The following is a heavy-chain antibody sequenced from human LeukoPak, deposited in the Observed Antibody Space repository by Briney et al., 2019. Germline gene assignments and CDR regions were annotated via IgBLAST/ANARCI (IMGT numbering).Heavy chain of an antibody. J-gene: IGHJ3*02. V-gene: IGHV4-39*01. CDR2: IHYTENT. CDR3: ARHSDGSRGYSQPPEADSDAFDI. D-gene: IGHD3-10*01. CDR1: GDSISNTNYY. Sequence: SETLSLTCTVSGDSISNTNYYWVWIRQPPGKGLEWIAIIHYTENTHYNPSLRSRVTISVDTSKNQFSLNLRSVTATDTAVYYCARHSDGSRGYSQPPEADSDAFDIWSQGTMVTVSS.